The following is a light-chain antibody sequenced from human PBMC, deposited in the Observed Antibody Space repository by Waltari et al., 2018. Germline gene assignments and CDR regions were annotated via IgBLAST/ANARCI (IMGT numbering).Light chain of an antibody. CDR2: EVS. J-gene: IGLJ1*01. Sequence: QSALTQPASVSGSPGQSITISCTGTSSDVGGYNYVSWYQQHPGKAPKLMIYEVSNRPSGVSNRFSGSKSGNTASLTISGLQAEDKADYYCSSYTSSSTLEGVFGTGTKVTVL. CDR3: SSYTSSSTLEGV. CDR1: SSDVGGYNY. V-gene: IGLV2-14*01.